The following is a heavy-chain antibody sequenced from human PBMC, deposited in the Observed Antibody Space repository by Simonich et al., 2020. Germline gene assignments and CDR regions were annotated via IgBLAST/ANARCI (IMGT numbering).Heavy chain of an antibody. D-gene: IGHD1-1*01. CDR2: INPNRGGT. J-gene: IGHJ4*02. V-gene: IGHV1-2*02. Sequence: QVQLVQSGAQVKKPGASVKVSCKASGYTFTGYYMPWVRQAPGQGLRGRGRINPNRGGTNYSKNFQGRVTRTRDTSISTAYMELSRLRADDTAVYYCAISSDLLNWNDGPYYWGQGTLVTVSS. CDR1: GYTFTGYY. CDR3: AISSDLLNWNDGPYY.